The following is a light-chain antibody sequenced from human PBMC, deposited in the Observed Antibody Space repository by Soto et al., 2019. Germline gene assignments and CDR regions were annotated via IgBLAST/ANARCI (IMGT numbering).Light chain of an antibody. Sequence: DIQMTQSPSSLSASVGDRVTITCRASQSISTYLHWYQQKPGKAPHLLIYAASTLQSGVPSRFSGSGAGTDFTLTISSLQPEDFATYFCQHGYSTPLTFGGGTKVDIK. J-gene: IGKJ4*01. V-gene: IGKV1-39*01. CDR2: AAS. CDR3: QHGYSTPLT. CDR1: QSISTY.